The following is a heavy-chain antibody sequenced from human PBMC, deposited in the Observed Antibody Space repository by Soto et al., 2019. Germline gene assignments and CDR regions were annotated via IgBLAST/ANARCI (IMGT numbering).Heavy chain of an antibody. J-gene: IGHJ4*02. CDR2: ISSSGSTI. D-gene: IGHD3-22*01. CDR1: GFTFSSYE. V-gene: IGHV3-48*03. Sequence: GGSLRLSCAASGFTFSSYEMNWVRQAPGKGLEWVSYISSSGSTIYYADSVKGRFTISRDNARNSLYLQMNSLRAEDTAVYYCARDTHYYYDSSPPAGFDYWGQGTLVTVSS. CDR3: ARDTHYYYDSSPPAGFDY.